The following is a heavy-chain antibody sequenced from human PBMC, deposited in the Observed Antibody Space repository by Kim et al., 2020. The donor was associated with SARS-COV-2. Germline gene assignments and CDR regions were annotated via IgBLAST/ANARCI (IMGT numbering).Heavy chain of an antibody. J-gene: IGHJ5*02. CDR1: GGSISSYY. CDR3: ARETRAREGSWLTNWFDP. Sequence: SETLSLTCTVSGGSISSYYWSWIRQPPGKGLEWIGYIYYSGSTNYNPSLKSRVTISVDTSKNQFSLKLSSVTAADTAVYYCARETRAREGSWLTNWFDPWGQGTLVTVSS. D-gene: IGHD6-13*01. V-gene: IGHV4-59*01. CDR2: IYYSGST.